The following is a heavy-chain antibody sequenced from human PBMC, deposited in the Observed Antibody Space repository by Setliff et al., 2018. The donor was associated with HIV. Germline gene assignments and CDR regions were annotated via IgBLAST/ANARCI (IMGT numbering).Heavy chain of an antibody. J-gene: IGHJ3*01. CDR1: GFTFSSYA. D-gene: IGHD4-4*01. Sequence: PGGSLRLSCAASGFTFSSYAMHWVRQAPGKGLEWVASIKQDGSDKYYVASVRGRFTISRDNAKNSLYLQMNSLRTEDTALYYCTTASDSTNYDDGFDLWGQGTMVTVSS. CDR2: IKQDGSDK. V-gene: IGHV3-7*03. CDR3: TTASDSTNYDDGFDL.